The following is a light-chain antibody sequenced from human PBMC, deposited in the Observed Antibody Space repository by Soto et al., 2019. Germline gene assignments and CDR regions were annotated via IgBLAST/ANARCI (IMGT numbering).Light chain of an antibody. V-gene: IGKV1-39*01. CDR3: QQTYTTLFT. J-gene: IGKJ3*01. CDR1: QSISNY. CDR2: AAS. Sequence: DIQMTQSPSSLSASVGDRVTITCRASQSISNYLNWYQQKPGKAPNLLIYAASSLQSGVPSRFTGSGSGTDFTLTISSLQPEDFATYYCQQTYTTLFTFGPGTKVDI.